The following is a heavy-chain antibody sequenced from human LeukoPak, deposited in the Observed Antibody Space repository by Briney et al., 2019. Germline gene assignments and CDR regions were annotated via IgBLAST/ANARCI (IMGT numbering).Heavy chain of an antibody. J-gene: IGHJ4*02. Sequence: SETLSLTCTVSGASLSSSIYYSGCIRHPPGKGLEWHASIYYSGTTYSHPSLKTRVTISVDTSKIQFSRKLSSVTAADTAVYYCARDIIVVVVAASGVAVAGNFDYWGLGALVTVSS. CDR1: GASLSSSIYY. D-gene: IGHD2-15*01. CDR2: IYYSGTT. CDR3: ARDIIVVVVAASGVAVAGNFDY. V-gene: IGHV4-39*01.